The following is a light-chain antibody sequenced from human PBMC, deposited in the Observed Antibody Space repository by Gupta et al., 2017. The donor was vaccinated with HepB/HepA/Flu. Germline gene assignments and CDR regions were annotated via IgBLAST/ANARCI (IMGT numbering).Light chain of an antibody. J-gene: IGKJ2*01. CDR1: QSLVRTDGNTY. V-gene: IGKV2-30*02. CDR3: MQYSHWPHT. Sequence: DVVTTQSPLSLPVTLGQPASISCSSSQSLVRTDGNTYLNWFHQGPGQSPRRLIYRVSNRDSGVPDRFSGSGSGTDFTLKISRVEAEDIGVYYCMQYSHWPHTFGQGTKLEIK. CDR2: RVS.